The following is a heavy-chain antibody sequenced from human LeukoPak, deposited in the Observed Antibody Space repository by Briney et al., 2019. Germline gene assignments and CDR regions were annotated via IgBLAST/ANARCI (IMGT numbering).Heavy chain of an antibody. D-gene: IGHD2-2*01. Sequence: SETLSLTCTVSGGSITSYYWSWIRQPPGKGLEWIGYISYSGSTNYNPSLKSRVTISLDTSKNQFSLKLSSVTAADTAVYYCASGGYCSSTSCYPNWFDPWGQGTLVTVSS. CDR2: ISYSGST. CDR3: ASGGYCSSTSCYPNWFDP. CDR1: GGSITSYY. J-gene: IGHJ5*02. V-gene: IGHV4-59*01.